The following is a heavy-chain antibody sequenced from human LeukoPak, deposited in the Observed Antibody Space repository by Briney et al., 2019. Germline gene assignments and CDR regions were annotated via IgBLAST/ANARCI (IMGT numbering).Heavy chain of an antibody. Sequence: GGSLRLSCAASGFTFSSYEMNWVRQAPGKGLEWVSYISSSGSTIYYADSVKGRFTISRDNAKNSLYLQMSSLRGEDTALYYCATEHWGPNSWGQGTLVTVSS. CDR3: ATEHWGPNS. D-gene: IGHD3-16*01. CDR2: ISSSGSTI. V-gene: IGHV3-48*03. J-gene: IGHJ4*02. CDR1: GFTFSSYE.